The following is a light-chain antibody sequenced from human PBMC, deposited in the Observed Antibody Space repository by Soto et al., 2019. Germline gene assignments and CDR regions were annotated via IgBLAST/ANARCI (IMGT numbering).Light chain of an antibody. CDR1: QSVSIN. CDR2: GAS. V-gene: IGKV3-15*01. Sequence: IVLPQSPATLSVSPGERSTLSCRASQSVSINLAWYQQKPGQAPRLLIYGASTRATGIPARLSGSGSGTEFTLTISSLQSEDFAVYYCQQYNNWPPLTFGGGTKVDIK. CDR3: QQYNNWPPLT. J-gene: IGKJ4*01.